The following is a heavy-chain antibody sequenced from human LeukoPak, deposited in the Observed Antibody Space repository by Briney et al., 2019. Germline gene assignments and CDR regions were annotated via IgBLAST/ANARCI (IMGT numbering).Heavy chain of an antibody. CDR1: GGSISSYY. J-gene: IGHJ6*03. CDR2: IYYDGST. Sequence: PSETLSLTCTVSGGSISSYYWSWIRQPPGKGLEWIGYIYYDGSTNYNPSLKSRVTISVDTSKNQFSLKLNSVTAADTAVYYCARTTEGYCSSTSCYEFYYYYYMDVXXKGTTVTVXS. CDR3: ARTTEGYCSSTSCYEFYYYYYMDV. V-gene: IGHV4-59*01. D-gene: IGHD2-2*01.